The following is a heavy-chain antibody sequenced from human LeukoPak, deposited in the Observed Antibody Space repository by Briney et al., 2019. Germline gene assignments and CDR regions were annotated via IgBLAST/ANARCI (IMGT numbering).Heavy chain of an antibody. Sequence: GGSLRLSCAASGFTFSNAWMSWVRQAPGKGLEWVGRIKSKTDGGTTDYAAPVKGRFTISRDDSKNTLYLQMNSLKTGDTAVYYCTTETAGEYYYYYYYMDVWGKGTTVTVSS. CDR3: TTETAGEYYYYYYYMDV. V-gene: IGHV3-15*01. CDR2: IKSKTDGGTT. J-gene: IGHJ6*03. D-gene: IGHD3-10*01. CDR1: GFTFSNAW.